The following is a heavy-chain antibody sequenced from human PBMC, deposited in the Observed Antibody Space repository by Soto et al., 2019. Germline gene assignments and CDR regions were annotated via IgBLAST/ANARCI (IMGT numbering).Heavy chain of an antibody. D-gene: IGHD6-13*01. V-gene: IGHV3-23*01. J-gene: IGHJ4*02. Sequence: EVQLLESGGGLVQPGGSLRLSCAASGFNLNDFVLSWVRQAPGKGLEWVSTVTGDGDDTYYADSVKGRFTISRDNSKNTLFLQMSSLRAEDTAVYYCAKVIGGSRWPIYPFGYWGQGTLVTVSS. CDR1: GFNLNDFV. CDR2: VTGDGDDT. CDR3: AKVIGGSRWPIYPFGY.